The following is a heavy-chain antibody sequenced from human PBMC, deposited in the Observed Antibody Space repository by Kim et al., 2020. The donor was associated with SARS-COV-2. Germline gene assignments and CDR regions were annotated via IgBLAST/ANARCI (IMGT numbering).Heavy chain of an antibody. CDR3: AREGSGSYYGSFDY. CDR2: IKQGGSEK. CDR1: GFTSSSYW. V-gene: IGHV3-7*05. J-gene: IGHJ4*02. Sequence: GGSLRLSCAASGFTSSSYWMNWVRQAPGKGLEWVANIKQGGSEKYYVDSVKGRFTISRDNAKNSLYLQMNSLRAEDTAVYYCAREGSGSYYGSFDYWGQGVLVTVSS. D-gene: IGHD3-10*01.